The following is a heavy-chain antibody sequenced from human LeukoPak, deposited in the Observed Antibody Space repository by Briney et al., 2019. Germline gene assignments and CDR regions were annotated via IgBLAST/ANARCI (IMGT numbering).Heavy chain of an antibody. V-gene: IGHV1-2*02. Sequence: GAPVEGFCKASGYTFTGYYMHWVRQAPGQGLEWMGWINPNSGGTKYAQKFQGRVTMTRDTSISTAYMELSTLTSDDTAVYYCAICWRGVVAFNYWGQGTLVTVSS. CDR3: AICWRGVVAFNY. J-gene: IGHJ4*02. CDR2: INPNSGGT. D-gene: IGHD2-15*01. CDR1: GYTFTGYY.